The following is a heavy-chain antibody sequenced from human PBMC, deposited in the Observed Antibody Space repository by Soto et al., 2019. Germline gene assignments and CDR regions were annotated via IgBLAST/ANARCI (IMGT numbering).Heavy chain of an antibody. CDR2: ISVSDAFI. D-gene: IGHD1-20*01. J-gene: IGHJ4*02. Sequence: ESGGDLVQPGGSLRLSCAASGFNVGAFAVNWVRQAPGKGLEWVSGISVSDAFIYYADSVRGRFSISRDASENILYLQMNSLRVDHTALYYCTTETVAGITGLDYWGPGTLVTVSS. CDR3: TTETVAGITGLDY. CDR1: GFNVGAFA. V-gene: IGHV3-23*01.